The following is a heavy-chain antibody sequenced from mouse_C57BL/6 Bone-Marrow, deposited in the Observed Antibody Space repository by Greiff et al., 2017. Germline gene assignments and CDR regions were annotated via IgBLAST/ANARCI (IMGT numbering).Heavy chain of an antibody. Sequence: VQLQQSGAGLVRPGTSVKVSCKASGYAFTNYLIEWVKQRPGQGLEWIGVINPGSGGTNSNEKFKGKATLTADKSSSTAYMQLSSLTSEDSAVYFCARSKRGDYWGQGTSVTVSS. CDR2: INPGSGGT. V-gene: IGHV1-54*01. CDR1: GYAFTNYL. J-gene: IGHJ4*01. CDR3: ARSKRGDY.